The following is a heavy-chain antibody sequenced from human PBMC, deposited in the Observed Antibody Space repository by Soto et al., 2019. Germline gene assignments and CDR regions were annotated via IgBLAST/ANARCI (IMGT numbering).Heavy chain of an antibody. V-gene: IGHV4-34*01. Sequence: QVQLQQWGAGLLKPSETLSLTCAVYGGSFSGYYWSWIRQPPGKGREWIGEINHSGSTNYNPSLKSRVTISVDTSKNQFSLKLSSVTAADTAVYYCARGRGRLPSHWFDPWGQGTLVTVSS. CDR3: ARGRGRLPSHWFDP. CDR2: INHSGST. D-gene: IGHD3-16*01. CDR1: GGSFSGYY. J-gene: IGHJ5*02.